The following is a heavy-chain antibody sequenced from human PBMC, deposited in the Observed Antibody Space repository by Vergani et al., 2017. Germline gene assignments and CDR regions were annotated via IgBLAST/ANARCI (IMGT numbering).Heavy chain of an antibody. J-gene: IGHJ4*02. CDR2: IYTSGST. CDR1: GGSFSGYY. D-gene: IGHD5-18*01. Sequence: QVQLQQWGAGLLKPSETLSLTCAVYGGSFSGYYWSWIRQPAGKGLEWIGRIYTSGSTNYNPSLKSRVTMSVDTSKNQFSLKLSSVTAADTAVYYCASGDTAMVPNYWGQGTLVTVSS. CDR3: ASGDTAMVPNY. V-gene: IGHV4-59*10.